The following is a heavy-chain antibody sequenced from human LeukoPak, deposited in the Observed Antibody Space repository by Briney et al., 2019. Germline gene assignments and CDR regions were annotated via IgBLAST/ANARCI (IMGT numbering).Heavy chain of an antibody. CDR3: AKDTYSYGYFDY. V-gene: IGHV3-53*01. CDR2: IYSGGYT. J-gene: IGHJ4*02. Sequence: PGGSLRLSCAASGFTVSSNYMTWVRQAPGKGLEWVSVIYSGGYTYYADSVKGRFTISRDNSKNTLYLQMNSLRAEDTAVYYCAKDTYSYGYFDYWGQGTLVTVSS. D-gene: IGHD5-18*01. CDR1: GFTVSSNY.